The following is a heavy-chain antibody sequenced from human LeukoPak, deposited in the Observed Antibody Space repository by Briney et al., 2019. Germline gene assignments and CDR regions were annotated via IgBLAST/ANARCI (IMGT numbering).Heavy chain of an antibody. V-gene: IGHV3-23*01. CDR1: GFTFSSYA. CDR3: VKYTGNSILVRFDY. D-gene: IGHD4-23*01. J-gene: IGHJ4*02. CDR2: ISGSGGST. Sequence: GGSLRLSCAASGFTFSSYAMSWVRQAPGKGLEWVSAISGSGGSTYYADSVKGQFTISRDNSKTTLYLQMNSLRAEDTALYYCVKYTGNSILVRFDYWGQGTLVTVSS.